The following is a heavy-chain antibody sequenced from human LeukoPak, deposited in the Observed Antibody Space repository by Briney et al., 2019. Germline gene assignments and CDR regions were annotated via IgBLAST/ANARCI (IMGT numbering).Heavy chain of an antibody. Sequence: PGGSLRLSCAASGFTFNSYSMNWVRQAPGKGLEWVSSISGSNSYIYYADSMKGRFTISRDNAKNSLYLQMNSLRAEDTAVYYCARDTYGDYAFDYWGQGTLVTVSS. CDR2: ISGSNSYI. CDR3: ARDTYGDYAFDY. V-gene: IGHV3-21*01. CDR1: GFTFNSYS. J-gene: IGHJ4*02. D-gene: IGHD4-17*01.